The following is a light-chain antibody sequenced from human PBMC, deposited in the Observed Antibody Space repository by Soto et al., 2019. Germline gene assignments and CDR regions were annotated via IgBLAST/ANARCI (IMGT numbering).Light chain of an antibody. J-gene: IGKJ4*01. CDR1: QTVSSTY. CDR2: GAS. Sequence: EIVLTQSPGTLSLSPGERATLSCRASQTVSSTYLAWYQHKPGQAPRLLIYGASSRATGIPDRFSGSASGTDFTLTINRLEPEDFAVYYCQQYGSSPVLTFGGGTKVEIK. CDR3: QQYGSSPVLT. V-gene: IGKV3-20*01.